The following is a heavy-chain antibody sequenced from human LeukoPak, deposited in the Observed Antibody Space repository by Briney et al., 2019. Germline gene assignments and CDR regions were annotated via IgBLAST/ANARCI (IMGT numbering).Heavy chain of an antibody. Sequence: GASVKVSCKASGYTFTSYGINWVRQAPGQGLEWMGWISAYNGNTNYAQKLQGRVTMTTDTSTSTAYMELRSLRSDDTAVYYCAREPRRGYSSSWSRTPYYYYGMDVWGQGTTVTVSS. J-gene: IGHJ6*02. V-gene: IGHV1-18*01. CDR3: AREPRRGYSSSWSRTPYYYYGMDV. CDR2: ISAYNGNT. D-gene: IGHD6-13*01. CDR1: GYTFTSYG.